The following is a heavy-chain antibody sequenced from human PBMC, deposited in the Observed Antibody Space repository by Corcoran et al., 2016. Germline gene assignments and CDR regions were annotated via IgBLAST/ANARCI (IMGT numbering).Heavy chain of an antibody. Sequence: QVQLQQSGPGLVKPSQTLSLTCAISGDSVSSSSAAWNWIRQSPSRGLEWLGRTYYRSKWYSDYGASVRSRITINPETSNNQFSLRLNSMTPEDTAVYYWARYTSSGWFFDYWGQGTLVTVSS. J-gene: IGHJ4*02. CDR2: TYYRSKWYS. V-gene: IGHV6-1*01. CDR1: GDSVSSSSAA. CDR3: ARYTSSGWFFDY. D-gene: IGHD6-19*01.